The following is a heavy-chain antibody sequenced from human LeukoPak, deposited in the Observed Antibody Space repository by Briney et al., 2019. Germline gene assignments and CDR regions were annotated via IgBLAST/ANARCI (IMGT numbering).Heavy chain of an antibody. V-gene: IGHV2-5*02. D-gene: IGHD6-19*01. J-gene: IGHJ4*02. Sequence: SGPTLVKPTQTLTLTCTFSGFSLSSSGVGVGWIRQSPGKALEWVAPIYWDDDKRYNPSLKSRLAIAKDTSKNQVVLIMSDMEPVDTGTYYCARTPARGQWLVRLDYWGQGTLVTVSS. CDR3: ARTPARGQWLVRLDY. CDR2: IYWDDDK. CDR1: GFSLSSSGVG.